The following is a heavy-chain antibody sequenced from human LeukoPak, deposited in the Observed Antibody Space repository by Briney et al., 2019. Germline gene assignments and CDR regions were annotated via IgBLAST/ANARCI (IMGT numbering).Heavy chain of an antibody. D-gene: IGHD2-21*02. V-gene: IGHV1-2*04. Sequence: ASVKVSCKASGYTFTGYYMHWVRQAPGQGLEWMGWINPNSGGTNYAQKFQGWVTMTRDTSISTAYMELSRLRSDDTAVYYCARAYCGGDCYWGYPYYFDYWGQGTLVTVPS. CDR3: ARAYCGGDCYWGYPYYFDY. CDR1: GYTFTGYY. CDR2: INPNSGGT. J-gene: IGHJ4*02.